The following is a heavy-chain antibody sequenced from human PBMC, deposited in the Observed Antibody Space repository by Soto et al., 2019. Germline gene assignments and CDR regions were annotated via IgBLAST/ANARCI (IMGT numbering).Heavy chain of an antibody. CDR3: ARGLVAGTVYFDY. CDR1: GFTVSSSY. Sequence: TGGSLRLSCAASGFTVSSSYMSWVRQAPGKGLEWVSVIYSGGSIYYADSVKGRFTISRDTSKNTLYLQMNSLRAEDTAVYYCARGLVAGTVYFDYWGRGTLVTVSS. J-gene: IGHJ4*02. V-gene: IGHV3-66*01. D-gene: IGHD6-19*01. CDR2: IYSGGSI.